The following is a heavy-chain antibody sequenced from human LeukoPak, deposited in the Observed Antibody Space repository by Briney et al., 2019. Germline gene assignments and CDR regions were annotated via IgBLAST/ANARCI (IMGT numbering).Heavy chain of an antibody. CDR3: AKFLPTHIVVANYYFDY. V-gene: IGHV3-23*01. J-gene: IGHJ4*02. D-gene: IGHD2-21*01. Sequence: GGSLRLSCAASGFTSSSYAMSWVRQAPGKGLEWVSAISGSGGSTYYADSVKGRFTISRDNSKNTLYLQMNSLRAEDTAVYYCAKFLPTHIVVANYYFDYWGQGTLVTVSS. CDR1: GFTSSSYA. CDR2: ISGSGGST.